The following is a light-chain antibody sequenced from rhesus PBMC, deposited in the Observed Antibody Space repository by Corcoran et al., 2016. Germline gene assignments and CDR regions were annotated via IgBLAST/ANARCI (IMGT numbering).Light chain of an antibody. CDR3: QQYSSSPFT. CDR2: KAS. CDR1: QSITNR. J-gene: IGKJ3*01. Sequence: IQMTQSPSSLSASVGDTVTITCRASQSITNRLAWYQQKPGKAPKLMIYKASTLQSGVPTRCSCMGSGTDFTLTISSLQSEDFATYDCQQYSSSPFTFGPGTKLDIK. V-gene: IGKV1-22*01.